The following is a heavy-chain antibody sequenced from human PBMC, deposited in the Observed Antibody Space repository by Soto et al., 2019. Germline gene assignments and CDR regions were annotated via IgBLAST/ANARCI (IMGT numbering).Heavy chain of an antibody. J-gene: IGHJ6*02. V-gene: IGHV1-69*13. Sequence: SVKVSCKASGGTFSSYAISWVRQAPGQGLEWMGGIIPIFGTANYAQKFQGRVTITADESTSTAYMELSSLRSEDTAVYYCARVVVVIKEYYYYYGMDVWGQGTTVTVSS. D-gene: IGHD3-22*01. CDR2: IIPIFGTA. CDR3: ARVVVVIKEYYYYYGMDV. CDR1: GGTFSSYA.